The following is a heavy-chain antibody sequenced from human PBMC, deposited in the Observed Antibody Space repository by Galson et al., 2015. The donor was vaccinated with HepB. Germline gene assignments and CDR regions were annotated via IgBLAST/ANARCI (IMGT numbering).Heavy chain of an antibody. D-gene: IGHD4-11*01. CDR1: GFSLSTSGVG. CDR3: AHRRGGTVTTWLDYYYYMDV. CDR2: IYWDDDK. V-gene: IGHV2-5*02. Sequence: PALVKPTQTLTLTCTFSGFSLSTSGVGVGWIRQPPGKALEWLALIYWDDDKRYSPSLKSRLTITKDTSKNQVVLTMTNMDPVDTATYYCAHRRGGTVTTWLDYYYYMDVWGEGTTVTVSS. J-gene: IGHJ6*03.